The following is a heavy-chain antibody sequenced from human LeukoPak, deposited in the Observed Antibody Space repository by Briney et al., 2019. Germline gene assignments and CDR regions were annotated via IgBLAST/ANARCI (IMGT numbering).Heavy chain of an antibody. V-gene: IGHV4-34*01. CDR2: INYSGST. D-gene: IGHD5-24*01. Sequence: SETLSLTCAVYGGSFSGYYWSWIRQPPGKGLEWIGEINYSGSTNYNPSFESRVTISVDTSKNQFSLKLSSVTAADTAVYYCSRGRRDGYTGPWYFDLWGRGTLVTVSS. J-gene: IGHJ2*01. CDR3: SRGRRDGYTGPWYFDL. CDR1: GGSFSGYY.